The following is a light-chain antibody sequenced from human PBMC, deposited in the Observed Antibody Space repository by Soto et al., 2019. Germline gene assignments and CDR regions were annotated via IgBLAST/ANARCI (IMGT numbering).Light chain of an antibody. V-gene: IGKV3-15*01. CDR1: QSVSSSY. CDR2: GAS. Sequence: EIVFTQSPGTLSLSPGERATLSCRASQSVSSSYLAWYQQKPGQAPRLLIYGASTGATGIPARFSGSGSGTDFTLTISSLQSEDFAIYFCQQYHNRPPVTFGGGTKVDIK. CDR3: QQYHNRPPVT. J-gene: IGKJ4*01.